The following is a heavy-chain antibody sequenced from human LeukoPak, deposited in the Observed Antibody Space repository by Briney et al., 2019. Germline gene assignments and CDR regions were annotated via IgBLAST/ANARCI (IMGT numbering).Heavy chain of an antibody. CDR2: IYHSGST. D-gene: IGHD2-2*01. Sequence: SETLSLTCTVSGGSISSYSWSWIRQPPGKGLEWIGYIYHSGSTYYNPSLKSRVTISVDRSKNQFSLKPSSVTAADTAVYYCAASLIGYCSSTSCYGGGAFDYWGQGTLVTVSS. J-gene: IGHJ4*02. V-gene: IGHV4-59*04. CDR1: GGSISSYS. CDR3: AASLIGYCSSTSCYGGGAFDY.